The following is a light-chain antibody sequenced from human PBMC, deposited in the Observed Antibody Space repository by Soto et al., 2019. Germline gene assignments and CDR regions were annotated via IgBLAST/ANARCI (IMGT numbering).Light chain of an antibody. CDR1: SSNIGAGYD. J-gene: IGLJ3*02. CDR2: GNS. Sequence: QSVLTQPPSVSGAPGQRVTISCTGISSNIGAGYDVHWYQQLPGTAPKLLIHGNSNRPSGVPDRCSGSKSGTSASLAITGLQAEDEADYYCPSYDSSLHRVFGGGTKLTVL. CDR3: PSYDSSLHRV. V-gene: IGLV1-40*01.